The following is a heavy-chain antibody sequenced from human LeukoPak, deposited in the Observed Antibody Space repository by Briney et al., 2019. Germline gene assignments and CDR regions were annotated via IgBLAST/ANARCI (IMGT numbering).Heavy chain of an antibody. CDR2: VGSTGGST. V-gene: IGHV3-23*01. J-gene: IGHJ4*02. CDR3: ARDVG. CDR1: GLTFSTYA. Sequence: GGSPRLSCVTSGLTFSTYAMSWVRQAPGKGLEWVSTVGSTGGSTYYAESVKGRFTISRDNFKNTLFLRMNNLRAEDTAVYYCARDVGWGQGTLVTVSS.